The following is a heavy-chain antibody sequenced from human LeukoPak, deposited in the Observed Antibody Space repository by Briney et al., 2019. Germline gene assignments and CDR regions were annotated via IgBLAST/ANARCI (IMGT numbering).Heavy chain of an antibody. J-gene: IGHJ5*02. CDR2: FDPEDGET. CDR1: GGTFSRYA. CDR3: SAAVEYNWFDP. Sequence: ASVKVSCKASGGTFSRYAINWVRQAPGKGLEWMGGFDPEDGETIYAQKFQGRVTMTEDTSTDTAYMELSSLRSEDTAVYYCSAAVEYNWFDPWGQGTLVTVSS. V-gene: IGHV1-24*01.